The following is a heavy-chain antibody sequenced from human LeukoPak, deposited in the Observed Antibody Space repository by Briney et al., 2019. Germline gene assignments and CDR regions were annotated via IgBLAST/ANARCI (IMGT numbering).Heavy chain of an antibody. J-gene: IGHJ5*02. D-gene: IGHD6-6*01. CDR1: GYTFTSYA. CDR2: INTNTGNP. CDR3: ARDRYDGSSSWFDP. V-gene: IGHV7-4-1*02. Sequence: ASVKVSRKASGYTFTSYAMNWVRQAPGPGLEWMGWINTNTGNPTYPQGFTGRFVFSLDTSVSTAYLQISSLKAEDTAVYYCARDRYDGSSSWFDPWGQGTLVTVSS.